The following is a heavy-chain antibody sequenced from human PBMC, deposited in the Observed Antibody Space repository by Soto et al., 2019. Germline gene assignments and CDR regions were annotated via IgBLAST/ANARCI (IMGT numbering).Heavy chain of an antibody. CDR2: IYYSGST. Sequence: QLQLQESGPGLVKPSETLSLTCTVSGGSISSSSYYWGWIRQPPGKGLEWIGSIYYSGSTYYNPSLKSRVTISVDTSKNQFSLKLSSVTAADTAVYYCAGQTWSIAAPNWFDPWGQGTRVTVSS. D-gene: IGHD6-6*01. CDR1: GGSISSSSYY. J-gene: IGHJ5*02. CDR3: AGQTWSIAAPNWFDP. V-gene: IGHV4-39*01.